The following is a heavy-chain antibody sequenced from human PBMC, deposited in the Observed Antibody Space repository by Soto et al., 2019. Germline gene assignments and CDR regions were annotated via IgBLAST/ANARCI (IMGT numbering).Heavy chain of an antibody. Sequence: GASVTVSWQAAGYGFTSYGISWVRQAPGQGLEWMGWISAYNGNTNYAQKLQGRVTMTTDTSTSTAYMKLRSLRSDDTAVYYCARDSGYSSGWYSGSDAFDIWGQGTMVTVSS. CDR2: ISAYNGNT. CDR3: ARDSGYSSGWYSGSDAFDI. CDR1: GYGFTSYG. D-gene: IGHD6-19*01. J-gene: IGHJ3*02. V-gene: IGHV1-18*01.